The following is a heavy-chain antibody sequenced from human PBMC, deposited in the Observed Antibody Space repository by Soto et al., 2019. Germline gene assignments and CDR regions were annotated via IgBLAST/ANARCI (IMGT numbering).Heavy chain of an antibody. Sequence: SETLSLTCAVYGGSFSGYYWSWIRQPPGKGLEWIGEINHSGSTNYNPSLKSRVTISVDTSKNQFSLKLSSVTAADTAVYYCARGRYYGSGSYSHDYWGQGTLVTVSS. CDR2: INHSGST. D-gene: IGHD3-10*01. J-gene: IGHJ4*02. V-gene: IGHV4-34*01. CDR3: ARGRYYGSGSYSHDY. CDR1: GGSFSGYY.